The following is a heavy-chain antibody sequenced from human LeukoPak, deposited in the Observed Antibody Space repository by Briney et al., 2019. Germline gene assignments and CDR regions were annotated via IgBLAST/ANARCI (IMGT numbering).Heavy chain of an antibody. CDR2: IRNKANSYTT. J-gene: IGHJ4*02. CDR1: GFTFSDNY. Sequence: AGGSLRLSCAASGFTFSDNYMDWARQAPGKGLEWVGRIRNKANSYTTEYAASVKGRFTISRDDSKNSVYLQMSSVKTEDTAVYYCGRTITDWGQGSLVTVSS. CDR3: GRTITD. D-gene: IGHD5-12*01. V-gene: IGHV3-72*01.